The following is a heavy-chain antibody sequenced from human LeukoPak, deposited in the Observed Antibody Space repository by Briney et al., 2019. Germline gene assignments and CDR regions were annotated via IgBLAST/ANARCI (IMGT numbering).Heavy chain of an antibody. J-gene: IGHJ5*02. Sequence: ASVKVSFKSSGYTFTGYYMGWVRQGPGQGLEWMGWSNPNSGGTNCAQKFQGWVTMTRDTSISTAYMELSKLRSDDTAVYYCARARGYCSSTSCLGHPNWFDPWGRETLVSVSS. CDR3: ARARGYCSSTSCLGHPNWFDP. CDR2: SNPNSGGT. V-gene: IGHV1-2*04. D-gene: IGHD2-2*01. CDR1: GYTFTGYY.